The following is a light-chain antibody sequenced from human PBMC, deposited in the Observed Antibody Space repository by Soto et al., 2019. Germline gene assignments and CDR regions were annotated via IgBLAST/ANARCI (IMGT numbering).Light chain of an antibody. Sequence: DIPMTQSPSSLSASVGDRVTITCQASQDISNYLNWYQQKPVKAPQLLIYDASNLETGVPSRFSGSGSGTDFTFTISSLQPEDIATYYCHQYDNRPGTFGQGTKLEIK. J-gene: IGKJ2*02. CDR3: HQYDNRPGT. V-gene: IGKV1-33*01. CDR2: DAS. CDR1: QDISNY.